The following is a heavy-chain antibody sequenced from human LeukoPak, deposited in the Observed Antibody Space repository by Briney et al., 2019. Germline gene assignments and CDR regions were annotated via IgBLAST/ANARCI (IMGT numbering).Heavy chain of an antibody. Sequence: PSETLSLTCTVSGGSISSYYWSWIRQPPGKGLEWIGYIYYSGSTNYNPSLKSRVTISVDTSKNQFSLKLSSVTAADTAVYYCARDPDPFQHWGQGTLVTDSS. CDR1: GGSISSYY. CDR3: ARDPDPFQH. V-gene: IGHV4-59*01. D-gene: IGHD1-14*01. J-gene: IGHJ1*01. CDR2: IYYSGST.